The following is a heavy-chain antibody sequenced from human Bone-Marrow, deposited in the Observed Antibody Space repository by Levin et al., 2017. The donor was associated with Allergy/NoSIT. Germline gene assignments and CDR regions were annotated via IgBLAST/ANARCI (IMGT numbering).Heavy chain of an antibody. D-gene: IGHD4-23*01. J-gene: IGHJ2*01. CDR3: ARGGDNWALRYFDL. CDR1: GRSMKSYY. Sequence: SSETLSLTCTFSGRSMKSYYWSWIRQPPGKGLEWIGYIFYSGTTNYNPSLKSRITISADTSKRQFSLKLNSVTPSDTAMYYCARGGDNWALRYFDLWGRGTLVTVSS. V-gene: IGHV4-59*01. CDR2: IFYSGTT.